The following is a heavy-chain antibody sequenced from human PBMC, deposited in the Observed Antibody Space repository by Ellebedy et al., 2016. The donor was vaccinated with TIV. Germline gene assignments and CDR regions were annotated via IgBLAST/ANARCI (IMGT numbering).Heavy chain of an antibody. V-gene: IGHV3-21*01. CDR2: ITSSSSHI. CDR1: GFTFSSYN. D-gene: IGHD1-26*01. J-gene: IGHJ6*03. CDR3: ARDPYSGAYYSYYYYYMDV. Sequence: GGSLRLSXAASGFTFSSYNMNWVRQAPGEGLEWVSSITSSSSHIYYADSVRGRFTISRDNAKNSLYLQMNSLRAEDTAVYYCARDPYSGAYYSYYYYYMDVWGKGTTGIVSS.